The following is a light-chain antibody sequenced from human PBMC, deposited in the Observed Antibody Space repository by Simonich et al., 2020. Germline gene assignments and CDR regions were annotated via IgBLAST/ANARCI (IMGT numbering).Light chain of an antibody. V-gene: IGLV2-14*01. J-gene: IGLJ3*02. Sequence: QSALTQPASVSGSPGQSITISCTGTSSDVGCYNYVSWYQQHPGKAPKLIIYDVRKRPSGVSNRFSGSKSGNTASLTISGLQAEDEADYYCSSYTSSSTWVFGGGTKLTVL. CDR2: DVR. CDR1: SSDVGCYNY. CDR3: SSYTSSSTWV.